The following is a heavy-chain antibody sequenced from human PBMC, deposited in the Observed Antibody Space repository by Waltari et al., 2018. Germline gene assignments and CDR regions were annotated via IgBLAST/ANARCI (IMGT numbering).Heavy chain of an antibody. CDR3: ARDRGSGNFYYYYYMDV. CDR1: GGSISCYY. Sequence: QVQLQESGPGLVKPSETLSLTCTVSGGSISCYYWSWIRQPAGKGLEWIGRIYTSGSTNYNPSLKSRVTMSVDTSKNQFSLKLSSVTAADTAVYYCARDRGSGNFYYYYYMDVWGKGTTVTISS. V-gene: IGHV4-4*07. D-gene: IGHD3-10*01. CDR2: IYTSGST. J-gene: IGHJ6*03.